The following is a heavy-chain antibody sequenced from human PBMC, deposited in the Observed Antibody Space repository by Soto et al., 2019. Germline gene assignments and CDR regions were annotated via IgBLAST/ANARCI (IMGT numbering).Heavy chain of an antibody. J-gene: IGHJ4*02. D-gene: IGHD3-10*01. V-gene: IGHV4-59*01. Sequence: SETLSLTCSVSGGSMSEYFWSWIRQSPGKGLEWIGYIYYLGSTDYNPSLKSRVTISVDTSKRQFSLRPTSVTAADTAVYYCARDGYDGSGSPYPAYWGPGTQVTVSS. CDR1: GGSMSEYF. CDR3: ARDGYDGSGSPYPAY. CDR2: IYYLGST.